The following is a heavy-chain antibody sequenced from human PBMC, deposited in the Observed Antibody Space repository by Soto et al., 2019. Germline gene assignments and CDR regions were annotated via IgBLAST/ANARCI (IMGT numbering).Heavy chain of an antibody. D-gene: IGHD1-26*01. Sequence: SETLSLTCSVSGDSISSSDSYWSLIRQAPGKGLEWIGYINSSGRTYYNPSLKSRVTMSVDTSKNQFSLKLTSVTAVDTAVYYCAKVSTTLGFDSRILNHFDSWGHGTLVTVSS. CDR1: GDSISSSDSY. CDR3: AKVSTTLGFDSRILNHFDS. CDR2: INSSGRT. V-gene: IGHV4-30-4*01. J-gene: IGHJ4*01.